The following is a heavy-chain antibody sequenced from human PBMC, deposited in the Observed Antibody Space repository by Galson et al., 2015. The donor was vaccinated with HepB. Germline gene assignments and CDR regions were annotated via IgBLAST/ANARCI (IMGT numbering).Heavy chain of an antibody. CDR1: GFTFSSYA. CDR2: ISYDGSNK. J-gene: IGHJ6*02. Sequence: SLRLSCAASGFTFSSYAMHWVRQAPGKGLEWVAVISYDGSNKYYADSVKGRFTISRDNSKNTLYLQMNSLRAEDTAVYYCARDPEFGKLEDYGSYYYYGMDVWGQGTTVTVSS. D-gene: IGHD4-17*01. CDR3: ARDPEFGKLEDYGSYYYYGMDV. V-gene: IGHV3-30*04.